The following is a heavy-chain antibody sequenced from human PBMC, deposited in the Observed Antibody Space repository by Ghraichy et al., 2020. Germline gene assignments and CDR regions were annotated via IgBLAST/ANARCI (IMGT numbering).Heavy chain of an antibody. CDR3: ASGVAHGVTHDY. J-gene: IGHJ4*02. CDR2: ISSGGSTI. CDR1: GFTFNDYY. Sequence: LSLTCAASGFTFNDYYMTWIRQAPGKGLEWISYISSGGSTIYYADSVKGRFTISRDNAKKSLYLQMNSLRAEDTAVYYCASGVAHGVTHDYWGQGTLVTVSS. V-gene: IGHV3-11*01. D-gene: IGHD2-21*02.